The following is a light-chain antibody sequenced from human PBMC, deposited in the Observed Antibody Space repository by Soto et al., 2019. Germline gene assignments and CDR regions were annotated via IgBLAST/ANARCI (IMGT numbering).Light chain of an antibody. J-gene: IGLJ1*01. CDR2: DVS. CDR3: SSYTSSSTRV. CDR1: SSDVGGYNY. Sequence: QSVLTQPASVSGSPGQSITISRTGTSSDVGGYNYVSWYQQHPGKAPKLMIYDVSNRPSGVSNRFSGSKSGNTASLTISGLQVEDEADYYCSSYTSSSTRVFGTGTKVTVL. V-gene: IGLV2-14*01.